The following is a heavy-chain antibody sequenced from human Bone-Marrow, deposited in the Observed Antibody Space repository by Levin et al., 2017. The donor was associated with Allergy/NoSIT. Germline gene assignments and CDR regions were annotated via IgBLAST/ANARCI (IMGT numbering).Heavy chain of an antibody. J-gene: IGHJ4*02. V-gene: IGHV1-46*01. CDR3: AREALPMAEKY. Sequence: VASVKVSCKTSGYIFTNYYMHWVRQAPGQGLEWLGLIKPIGDNTRYAPKFQGRVTMTGDTSTTTIYMELSSLRSDDTAIYYCAREALPMAEKYWGQGTLVTVSS. CDR1: GYIFTNYY. CDR2: IKPIGDNT. D-gene: IGHD5-24*01.